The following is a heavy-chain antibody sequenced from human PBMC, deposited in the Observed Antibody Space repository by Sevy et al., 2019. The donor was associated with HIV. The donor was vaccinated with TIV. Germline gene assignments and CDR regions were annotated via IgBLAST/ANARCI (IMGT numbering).Heavy chain of an antibody. D-gene: IGHD1-26*01. CDR3: ARGVGLYH. CDR2: ISRGGTDV. CDR1: GFTLSNSY. V-gene: IGHV3-11*01. Sequence: GGSLRLSCAASGFTLSNSYMAWIRQAPGKGLERVSYISRGGTDVYYADSVEGRFTISEESAKNSLYLQMNNLGADDTAVYYCARGVGLYHWSPGTLVTVSS. J-gene: IGHJ5*02.